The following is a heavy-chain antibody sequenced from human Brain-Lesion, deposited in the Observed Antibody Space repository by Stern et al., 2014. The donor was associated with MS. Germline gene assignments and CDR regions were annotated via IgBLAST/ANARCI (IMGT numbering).Heavy chain of an antibody. CDR2: IYYRGGT. D-gene: IGHD2-15*01. CDR1: GGSINNGDYF. CDR3: ARWGCSGVNRYSNWFDS. J-gene: IGHJ5*01. V-gene: IGHV4-30-4*01. Sequence: QLQLQESGPGLVKPSQTLSLTCTVSGGSINNGDYFWSWIRQPPGKGLEWIGYIYYRGGTSYNPSLKSRVTMSVDTSKNQFSLKLSSVTAADTAVYYCARWGCSGVNRYSNWFDSWGQGTLVTVSS.